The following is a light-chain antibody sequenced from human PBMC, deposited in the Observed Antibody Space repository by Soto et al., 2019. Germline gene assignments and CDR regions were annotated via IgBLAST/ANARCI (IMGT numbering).Light chain of an antibody. CDR1: PGLLHSDGNTY. J-gene: IGKJ1*01. CDR3: MQGTHWPTT. Sequence: DVVMPQSPLSLPVPLGTPAPISCRPSPGLLHSDGNTYLHWFQQRPGQSPRRLIYKISNRDSGVPDRFSGSGSGTDFTLKISRVEAEDVGIYYCMQGTHWPTTFGQGTKVDI. V-gene: IGKV2-30*02. CDR2: KIS.